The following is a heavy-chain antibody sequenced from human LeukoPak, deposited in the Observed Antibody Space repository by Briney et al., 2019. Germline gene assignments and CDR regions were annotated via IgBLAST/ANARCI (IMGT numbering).Heavy chain of an antibody. J-gene: IGHJ5*02. CDR3: AREGRPYCSSISCYGGFDP. Sequence: GGSLRLSCAASGFTFDYYTMYWVRQGPEKGLEWVSLISMDGVNTFYADSVKGRFTISRDNAKSSLFLQMNSLRAEDTAVYYCAREGRPYCSSISCYGGFDPWGQGTLVTVSS. D-gene: IGHD2-2*01. CDR2: ISMDGVNT. V-gene: IGHV3-43*01. CDR1: GFTFDYYT.